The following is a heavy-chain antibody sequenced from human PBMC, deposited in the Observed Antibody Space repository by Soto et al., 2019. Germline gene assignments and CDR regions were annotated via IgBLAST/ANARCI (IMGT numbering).Heavy chain of an antibody. D-gene: IGHD3-22*01. J-gene: IGHJ4*02. V-gene: IGHV4-31*03. CDR3: ARSGDYYDSSGPDY. CDR1: GGSISSGGYY. Sequence: SETLSLTCTVSGGSISSGGYYWSWIRQHPGKGLEWIGYIYYSGSTYYNPSLKSRVTISVDTSKNQFSLKLSSVTAADTAVYYCARSGDYYDSSGPDYWGQGTLVTVSS. CDR2: IYYSGST.